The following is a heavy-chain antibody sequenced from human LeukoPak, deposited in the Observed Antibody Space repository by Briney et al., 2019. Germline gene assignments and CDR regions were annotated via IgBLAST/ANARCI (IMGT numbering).Heavy chain of an antibody. CDR3: ARLDTEGDMDV. J-gene: IGHJ6*03. CDR2: IYYSGST. Sequence: SETLSLSCTVSGGSISSSSYYWGWIRQSPGKGLEWIGSIYYSGSTYYNPSLKSRVTISVDTSKNQFSLKLSSVTAADTAVYYCARLDTEGDMDVWGKGTTVTISS. D-gene: IGHD5-18*01. V-gene: IGHV4-39*01. CDR1: GGSISSSSYY.